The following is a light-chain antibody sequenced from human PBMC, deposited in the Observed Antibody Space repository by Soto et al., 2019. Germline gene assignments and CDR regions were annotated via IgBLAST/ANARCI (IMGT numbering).Light chain of an antibody. CDR1: QSFSTW. Sequence: DILMTHSPPPLSASVGVRDTITCRARQSFSTWLAWYEQKPGKAPKLLIYDASSLESGVPSRFSGSGSGTEFTLTISSLQPDDFATYYCQRYNGYFGQGTKLEIK. J-gene: IGKJ2*01. V-gene: IGKV1-5*01. CDR3: QRYNGY. CDR2: DAS.